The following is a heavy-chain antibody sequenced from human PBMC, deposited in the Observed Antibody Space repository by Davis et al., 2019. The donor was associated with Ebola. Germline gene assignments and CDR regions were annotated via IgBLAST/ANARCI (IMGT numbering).Heavy chain of an antibody. CDR2: IRSKANSYAT. V-gene: IGHV3-73*01. CDR1: GLTFSGSA. J-gene: IGHJ4*02. D-gene: IGHD3-22*01. CDR3: TSDDYYDSRARDY. Sequence: GESLKISCAASGLTFSGSAMHWVRQASGKGLEWVGRIRSKANSYATAYAASVKGRFTISRDDSKNTAYLQMNSLKTEDTAVYYCTSDDYYDSRARDYWGQGTLVTVSS.